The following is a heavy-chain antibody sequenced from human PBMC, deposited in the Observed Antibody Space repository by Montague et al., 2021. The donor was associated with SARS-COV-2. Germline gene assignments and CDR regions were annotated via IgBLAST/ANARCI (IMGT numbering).Heavy chain of an antibody. V-gene: IGHV4-59*01. Sequence: SETLSLTCSVSGTSITSYYWNWIRQPPGKGLEWIGYISDSGSTNYSPSLKSRVTMSVDTSKNQMSLKLTSVRAADTAVYYCARGCMSDVGGGSHCYGMDVWGQGTTVTVSS. J-gene: IGHJ6*02. CDR1: GTSITSYY. CDR2: ISDSGST. D-gene: IGHD3-10*01. CDR3: ARGCMSDVGGGSHCYGMDV.